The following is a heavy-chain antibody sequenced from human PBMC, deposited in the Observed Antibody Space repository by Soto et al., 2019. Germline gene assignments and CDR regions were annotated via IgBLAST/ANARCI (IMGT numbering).Heavy chain of an antibody. J-gene: IGHJ4*02. CDR1: GGSISSYY. D-gene: IGHD2-2*01. CDR3: ARSLGYCSSTSCYWGGYFDY. CDR2: IYYSGST. V-gene: IGHV4-59*08. Sequence: QVQLQESGPGLVKPSETLSLTCTVSGGSISSYYWRWLRQPPGKGLEWIGDIYYSGSTNYNPSRKSRFTTSVDTSKNQFSLKLSSVTAADTAVYYCARSLGYCSSTSCYWGGYFDYCGQGTLVTVSS.